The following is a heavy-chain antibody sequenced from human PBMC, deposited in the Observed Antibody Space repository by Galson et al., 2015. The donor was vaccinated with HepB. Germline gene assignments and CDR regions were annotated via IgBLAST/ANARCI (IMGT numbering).Heavy chain of an antibody. V-gene: IGHV4-59*08. CDR2: IYYDGDT. Sequence: ETLSLTCSVSHGSINNYYWSWIRQSPGNRLEWIGYIYYDGDTTYNPSLGYRVGMSVDTSVNQVSLWLTSVTAADTAVYYCARHPGRGSVGYAFDLWGQGTLVTVS. CDR1: HGSINNYY. J-gene: IGHJ4*02. D-gene: IGHD2-2*01. CDR3: ARHPGRGSVGYAFDL.